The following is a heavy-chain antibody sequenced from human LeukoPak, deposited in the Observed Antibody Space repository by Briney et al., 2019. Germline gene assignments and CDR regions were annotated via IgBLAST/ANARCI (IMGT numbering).Heavy chain of an antibody. J-gene: IGHJ2*01. Sequence: GASVKVSCKASGGTFSSYAISWVRQAPGQGLEWTGGIIPIFGTANYAQKFQGRVTINADKSTSTAYMELSSLRSEDTAVYYCARGLRSSGQNRYFDLWGRGTLVTVSS. CDR3: ARGLRSSGQNRYFDL. D-gene: IGHD6-19*01. CDR2: IIPIFGTA. CDR1: GGTFSSYA. V-gene: IGHV1-69*06.